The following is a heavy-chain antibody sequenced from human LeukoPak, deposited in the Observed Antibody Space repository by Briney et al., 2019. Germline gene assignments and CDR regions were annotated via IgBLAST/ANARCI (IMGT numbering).Heavy chain of an antibody. J-gene: IGHJ2*01. CDR2: IFYSGVT. V-gene: IGHV4-39*07. CDR3: ARQVPGYFDL. Sequence: SETLSRSCSVSGGSISSDDSYWDWIRQPPGESPQWIGSIFYSGVTYYNPSLQSRATISVDTSKNQFSLNLTSVTAADTAVYYCARQVPGYFDLWGRGTLVSVSS. CDR1: GGSISSDDSY.